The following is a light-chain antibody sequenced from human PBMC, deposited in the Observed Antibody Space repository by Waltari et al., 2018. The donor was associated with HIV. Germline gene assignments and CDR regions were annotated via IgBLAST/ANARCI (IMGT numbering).Light chain of an antibody. J-gene: IGKJ4*01. CDR2: DAS. CDR1: QSVQEF. V-gene: IGKV3-11*01. CDR3: QHRTTWPPT. Sequence: EIVLTQSPAILSVSPGETATLSCRASQSVQEFLAWYQRRPGQVPRLVVYDASKRAAGVPDRFSGSGFGTDFTLIISGLEPEDVAFYYCQHRTTWPPTFGGGTRVEIE.